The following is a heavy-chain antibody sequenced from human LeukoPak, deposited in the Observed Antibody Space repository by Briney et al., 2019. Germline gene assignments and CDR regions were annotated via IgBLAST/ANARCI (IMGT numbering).Heavy chain of an antibody. CDR1: GYTFTSYD. V-gene: IGHV1-8*03. J-gene: IGHJ6*03. CDR3: ARSIVGATHYYYYYMDV. CDR2: MNPNSGNT. Sequence: GASVKVSCKASGYTFTSYDINWVRPATGQGLEWMGWMNPNSGNTGYAQKFQGRVTITRNTSISTAYMELSSLRSEDTAVYYCARSIVGATHYYYYYMDVWGKGTTVTVSS. D-gene: IGHD1-26*01.